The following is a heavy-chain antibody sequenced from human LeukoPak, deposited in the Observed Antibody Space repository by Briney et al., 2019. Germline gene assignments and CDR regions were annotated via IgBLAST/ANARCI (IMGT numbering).Heavy chain of an antibody. CDR1: GFTFSNYN. D-gene: IGHD3-22*01. J-gene: IGHJ4*02. V-gene: IGHV3-21*01. CDR2: ISRSRTYI. CDR3: AISYYDTSGPFDY. Sequence: GGSLRLSCAASGFTFSNYNMNWVRQAPGKGLEWVSSISRSRTYIYYADSVRGRFTISRDNAKNSLYLQMNSLRAEDTAVYYCAISYYDTSGPFDYWGQGTLVTVSS.